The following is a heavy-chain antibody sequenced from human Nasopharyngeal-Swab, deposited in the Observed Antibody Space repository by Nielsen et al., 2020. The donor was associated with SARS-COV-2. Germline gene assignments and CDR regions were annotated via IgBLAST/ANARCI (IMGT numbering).Heavy chain of an antibody. CDR1: GGSISSSSYY. CDR2: IYYSGST. CDR3: ARHLRDGVVVAAPYCFDY. D-gene: IGHD2-15*01. Sequence: GSLRLSCTVSGGSISSSSYYWGWIRQPPGKGLEWIGSIYYSGSTYYNPSLKSRVTISVDTSKNQFSLKLSSVTAADTAVYYCARHLRDGVVVAAPYCFDYWGQGTLVTVSS. V-gene: IGHV4-39*01. J-gene: IGHJ4*02.